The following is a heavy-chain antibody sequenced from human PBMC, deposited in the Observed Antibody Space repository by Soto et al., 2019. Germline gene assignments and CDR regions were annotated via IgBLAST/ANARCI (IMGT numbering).Heavy chain of an antibody. CDR3: AHSRCGGDCLQSYSSHYYYGLDV. D-gene: IGHD2-21*02. V-gene: IGHV2-5*02. J-gene: IGHJ6*02. CDR1: GFSLSTGGVG. CDR2: IYWDDDK. Sequence: QITLKESGPTLVKPTQTLTLTCTFSGFSLSTGGVGVGWIRQPPGKALEWLALIYWDDDKRYSPSLKSRLTITKDTSKNQVVLTVTNMAPVDTATYYCAHSRCGGDCLQSYSSHYYYGLDVWGQGTTVTVSS.